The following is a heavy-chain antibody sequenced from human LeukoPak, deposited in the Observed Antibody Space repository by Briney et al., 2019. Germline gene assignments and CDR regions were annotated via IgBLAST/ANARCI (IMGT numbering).Heavy chain of an antibody. CDR3: ARDYDILTGPFDY. V-gene: IGHV1-2*02. CDR2: INPNSGGT. D-gene: IGHD3-9*01. CDR1: GYTFTGYY. J-gene: IGHJ4*02. Sequence: ASVKVSCKASGYTFTGYYMHWVRQAPGQGLEWMGWINPNSGGTNHAQKFQGRVTMTRDTSISTAYMELSRLRSDDTAVYYCARDYDILTGPFDYWGQGTLVTVSS.